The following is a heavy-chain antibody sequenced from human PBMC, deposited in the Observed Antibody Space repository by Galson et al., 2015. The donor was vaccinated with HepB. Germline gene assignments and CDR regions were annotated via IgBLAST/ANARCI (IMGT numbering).Heavy chain of an antibody. CDR1: GFTFTGYY. CDR2: INPNSGST. V-gene: IGHV1-2*06. CDR3: ARGRYCNGCSCYSPFDS. Sequence: RVSCEASGFTFTGYYIHWVRQAPGQGLEWMGRINPNSGSTNYAERFQGRVTMTRDTSINTAYMELNSLRSDDTAVYYCARGRYCNGCSCYSPFDSWGQGTLVTVSS. J-gene: IGHJ4*01. D-gene: IGHD2-15*01.